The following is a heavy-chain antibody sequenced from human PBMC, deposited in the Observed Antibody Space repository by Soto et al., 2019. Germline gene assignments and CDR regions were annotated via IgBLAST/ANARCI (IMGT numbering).Heavy chain of an antibody. V-gene: IGHV3-74*01. CDR1: GFTFSSYW. Sequence: GSLRLSCAASGFTFSSYWMHWVRQAPGKGLVWVSRINSDGSSTSYADSVKGRFTISRDNAKNTLYLQMNSLRAEDTAVYYCASLNSDYYYYMDVWGKGTTVTVSS. J-gene: IGHJ6*03. CDR2: INSDGSST. D-gene: IGHD6-13*01. CDR3: ASLNSDYYYYMDV.